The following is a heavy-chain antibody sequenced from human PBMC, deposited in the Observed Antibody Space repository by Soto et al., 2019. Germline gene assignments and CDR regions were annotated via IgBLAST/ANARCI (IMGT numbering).Heavy chain of an antibody. V-gene: IGHV3-30-3*01. CDR1: GFTFSSYA. CDR2: ISYDGSNK. Sequence: QVQLVESGGGVGQPGRSLRLSCAASGFTFSSYAMDWVRQAPGKGLEWVAVISYDGSNKYYADSVKGRFTISRDNSKNTLYLQMNSLRAEDTAVYYCARDGLLGYFDYWGQGTLVTVSS. J-gene: IGHJ4*02. D-gene: IGHD3-16*01. CDR3: ARDGLLGYFDY.